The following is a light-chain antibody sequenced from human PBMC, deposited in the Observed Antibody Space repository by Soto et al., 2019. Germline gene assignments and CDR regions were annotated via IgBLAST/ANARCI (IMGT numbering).Light chain of an antibody. CDR3: QQRHMWPIT. CDR1: QSFRGL. CDR2: DAY. Sequence: EVVLTQSPVTLSLSPGERATLSCRASQSFRGLLAWYQQKPGQAPRLLIYDAYNRATGIPPRFSGSGSGTDFTLTISSLEPEDSAGYYCQQRHMWPITFGQGTRLEI. J-gene: IGKJ5*01. V-gene: IGKV3-11*01.